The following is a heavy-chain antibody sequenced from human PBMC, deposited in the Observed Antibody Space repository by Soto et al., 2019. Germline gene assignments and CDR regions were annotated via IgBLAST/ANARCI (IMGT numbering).Heavy chain of an antibody. CDR3: ARDLGYGSGPNWFDP. J-gene: IGHJ5*02. Sequence: ASVKVSCKASGYTFTSYGISWVRQAPGQGLEWMGWISAYNGNTNYAQKLQGRVNMTTDTSTSTAYKELRSLRSDDTAVYYCARDLGYGSGPNWFDPWGQGTLVTVSS. D-gene: IGHD3-10*01. CDR1: GYTFTSYG. CDR2: ISAYNGNT. V-gene: IGHV1-18*01.